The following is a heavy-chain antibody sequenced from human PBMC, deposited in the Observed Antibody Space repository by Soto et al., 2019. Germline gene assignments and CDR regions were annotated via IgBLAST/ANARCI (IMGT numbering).Heavy chain of an antibody. D-gene: IGHD3-9*01. CDR1: GFTFSSYA. CDR2: ISGSGGST. CDR3: AKDLFGGVVYDILTGYYTAGMDV. J-gene: IGHJ6*02. Sequence: GGSLRLSCAASGFTFSSYAMSWVRQAPGKGLEWVSAISGSGGSTYYADSVKGRFTISRDNSKNTLYLQMNSLRAEDTAVYYCAKDLFGGVVYDILTGYYTAGMDVWGQGTTVTVSS. V-gene: IGHV3-23*01.